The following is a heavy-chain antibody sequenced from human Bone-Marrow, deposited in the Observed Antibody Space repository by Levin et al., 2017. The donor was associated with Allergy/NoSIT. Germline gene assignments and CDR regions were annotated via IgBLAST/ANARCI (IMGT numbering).Heavy chain of an antibody. V-gene: IGHV3-7*01. D-gene: IGHD2-2*01. CDR3: ARARICSSTSCSGYYGMDV. Sequence: GESLKISCAASGFTFSSYWMSWVRQAPGKGLEWVANIKQDGSEKYYVDSVKGRFTISRDNAKNSLYLQMNSLRAEDTAVYYCARARICSSTSCSGYYGMDVWGQGTTVTVSS. CDR1: GFTFSSYW. J-gene: IGHJ6*02. CDR2: IKQDGSEK.